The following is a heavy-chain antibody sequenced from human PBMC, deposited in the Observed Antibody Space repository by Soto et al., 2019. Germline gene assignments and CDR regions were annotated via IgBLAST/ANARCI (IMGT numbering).Heavy chain of an antibody. CDR2: INSDGSST. V-gene: IGHV3-74*01. CDR1: GFTFSSYW. J-gene: IGHJ6*02. Sequence: GSLRLSCAASGFTFSSYWMHWVRQAPGKGLVWVSRINSDGSSTGYADSVKGRFTISRDNAKNTLYLQMNSLRAEDTAVYYCARGMWYCSGGSCYSYYYYYGMDVWGQGTTVTVSS. CDR3: ARGMWYCSGGSCYSYYYYYGMDV. D-gene: IGHD2-15*01.